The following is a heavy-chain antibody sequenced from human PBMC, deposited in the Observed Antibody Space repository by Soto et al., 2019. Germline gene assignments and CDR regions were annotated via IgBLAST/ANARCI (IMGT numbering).Heavy chain of an antibody. D-gene: IGHD1-26*01. CDR1: GGSIRNGDYY. Sequence: SETLSLTCTVSGGSIRNGDYYWGWIRQPPGRGLEWIGYVYYSGTTYSHPSLNSRVSISVDTSENQFSLRLTSVTAADTAVYYCVTVNLVGAAYYFDYWGPGTLVTVSS. V-gene: IGHV4-30-4*01. J-gene: IGHJ4*02. CDR2: VYYSGTT. CDR3: VTVNLVGAAYYFDY.